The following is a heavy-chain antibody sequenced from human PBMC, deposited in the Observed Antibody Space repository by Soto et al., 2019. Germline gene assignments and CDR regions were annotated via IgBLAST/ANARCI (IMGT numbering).Heavy chain of an antibody. J-gene: IGHJ4*02. CDR3: ARGVGIAAYFDY. D-gene: IGHD6-13*01. CDR1: GGSISSYY. V-gene: IGHV4-59*01. CDR2: IYYSGST. Sequence: SETLSLTCTVSGGSISSYYWSWIRQPPGKGLEWIGYIYYSGSTNYNPSLKSRVTISVDTSKNQFSLKLSSVTAADTAVYYCARGVGIAAYFDYWGQGTLVTVSS.